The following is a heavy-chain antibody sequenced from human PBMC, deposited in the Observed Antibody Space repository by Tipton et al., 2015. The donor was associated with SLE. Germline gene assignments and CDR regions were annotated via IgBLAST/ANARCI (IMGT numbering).Heavy chain of an antibody. D-gene: IGHD3-10*01. CDR3: ARGGKMVRGYAFDI. CDR1: GYSISSGYY. CDR2: IYRSGST. V-gene: IGHV4-38-2*01. Sequence: LRLSCAVSGYSISSGYYWGWIRQPPGKGLEWIGNIYRSGSTNYNPSLKSRVTISVDTSKNQFSLKLSSVTAADTAVYYCARGGKMVRGYAFDIWGQGTMVTVSS. J-gene: IGHJ3*02.